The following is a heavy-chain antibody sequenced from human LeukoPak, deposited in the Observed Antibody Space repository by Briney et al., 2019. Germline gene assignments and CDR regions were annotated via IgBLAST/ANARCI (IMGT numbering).Heavy chain of an antibody. Sequence: GGSLRLSCTASGFTFGDYAMSWFRQAPGKGLEWVGFIRSKAYGGTTEYAAFVKGRFTISRDDSKSIAYLQMNSLKTEDTAVYYCTRDIDYYDSSGQTPKGGQGTLVTVSS. CDR2: IRSKAYGGTT. J-gene: IGHJ4*02. V-gene: IGHV3-49*03. CDR1: GFTFGDYA. D-gene: IGHD3-22*01. CDR3: TRDIDYYDSSGQTPK.